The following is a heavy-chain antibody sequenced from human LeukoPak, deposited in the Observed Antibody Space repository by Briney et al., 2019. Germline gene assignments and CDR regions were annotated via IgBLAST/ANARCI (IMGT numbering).Heavy chain of an antibody. J-gene: IGHJ1*01. CDR2: INYDARSR. CDR1: GFTFSLSW. Sequence: PGGSLRLSCAASGFTFSLSWMHWVRQPPGKGLEWVSSINYDARSRTYADSVKGRLTISRDNAENTLFLQMNSLRVEDSAIYSCVRGAGPGTPFDWGQGILVTVSS. V-gene: IGHV3-74*01. D-gene: IGHD2-15*01. CDR3: VRGAGPGTPFD.